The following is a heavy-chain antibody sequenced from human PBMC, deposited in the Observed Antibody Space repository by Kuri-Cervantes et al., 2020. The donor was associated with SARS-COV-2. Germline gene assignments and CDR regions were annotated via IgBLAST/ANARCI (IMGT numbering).Heavy chain of an antibody. Sequence: GGSLRLSFAASGFTFSTNWRGWVRQAPGKGLEWVAVIWSGGGNKFYAGSVKGRFTISRDDSKNTLYLQMNSLSAEDSAVYYCAKDKKITGMGYYYFVDVWGKGTTVTVSS. CDR2: IWSGGGNK. V-gene: IGHV3-30*02. CDR3: AKDKKITGMGYYYFVDV. CDR1: GFTFSTNW. D-gene: IGHD1-20*01. J-gene: IGHJ6*03.